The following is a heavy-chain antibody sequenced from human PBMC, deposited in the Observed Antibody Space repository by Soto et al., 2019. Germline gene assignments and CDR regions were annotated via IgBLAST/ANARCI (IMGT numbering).Heavy chain of an antibody. CDR3: AKVDAYDCSSTSCSQYYYYYGMDV. CDR2: ISYDGSNK. V-gene: IGHV3-30*18. D-gene: IGHD2-2*01. CDR1: GFTFSSYG. Sequence: QVQLVESGGGVVQPGRSLRLSCAASGFTFSSYGMHWVRQAPGKGLEWVAVISYDGSNKYYADSVKGRFTISRDNSKNTLYLQMNSLRAEDTAVYYCAKVDAYDCSSTSCSQYYYYYGMDVWGQGTTVTVSS. J-gene: IGHJ6*02.